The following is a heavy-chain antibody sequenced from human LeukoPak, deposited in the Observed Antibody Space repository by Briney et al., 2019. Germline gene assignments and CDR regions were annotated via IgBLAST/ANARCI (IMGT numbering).Heavy chain of an antibody. CDR3: ARRGVTTQYSFYAMAV. J-gene: IGHJ6*02. CDR1: GYTFTSYA. D-gene: IGHD2-21*02. Sequence: ASVKVSCKASGYTFTSYAVHWVRQAPGQRPEWMGWIDAGSGNTGCSQEFQGRVTITRDTSASTAYMELGSLTSEDTAVYYCARRGVTTQYSFYAMAVWGQGTTVTVSS. CDR2: IDAGSGNT. V-gene: IGHV1-3*01.